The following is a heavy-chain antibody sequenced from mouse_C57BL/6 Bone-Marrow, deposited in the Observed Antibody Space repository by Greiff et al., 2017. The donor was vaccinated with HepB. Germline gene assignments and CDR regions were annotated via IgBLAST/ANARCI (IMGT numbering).Heavy chain of an antibody. CDR1: GYTFTSYW. D-gene: IGHD2-5*01. CDR2: IDPSDSYT. CDR3: ARSPYYSNYGLFDY. V-gene: IGHV1-50*01. Sequence: QVQLQQPGAELVKPGASVKLSCKASGYTFTSYWMQWVKQRPGQGLAWIGEIDPSDSYTNYNQKFKGKATLTVDTSYSTAYMQLSSLTSEDSAVYYCARSPYYSNYGLFDYWGQGTTLTVSS. J-gene: IGHJ2*01.